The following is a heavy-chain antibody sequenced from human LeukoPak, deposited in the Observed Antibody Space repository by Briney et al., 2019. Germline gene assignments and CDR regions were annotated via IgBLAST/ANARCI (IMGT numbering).Heavy chain of an antibody. CDR2: ISGSDDST. J-gene: IGHJ3*01. Sequence: GGSLRLSCAASGFTFSSYGMSCVRQAPGKGLEWVSNISGSDDSTYYADSVKGRFSISRDNSKNTLSLQMGSLRAEDMAVYHCARVGDTDVFDVWGQGTMVTVSS. CDR3: ARVGDTDVFDV. D-gene: IGHD3-16*01. CDR1: GFTFSSYG. V-gene: IGHV3-23*01.